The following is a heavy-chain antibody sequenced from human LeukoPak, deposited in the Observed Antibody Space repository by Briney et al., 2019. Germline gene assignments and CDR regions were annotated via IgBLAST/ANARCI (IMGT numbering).Heavy chain of an antibody. CDR1: GLTFSSYW. V-gene: IGHV3-74*01. Sequence: GGSLRLSCEASGLTFSSYWMHWVRQVPGKGLVWVSRINRDGSSATYADSVKGRSTISRDNAKNTLYLQMNSLSAEDTAVYYCASASRSGYDDHWGQGTLVTVST. CDR3: ASASRSGYDDH. D-gene: IGHD3-3*01. J-gene: IGHJ4*02. CDR2: INRDGSSA.